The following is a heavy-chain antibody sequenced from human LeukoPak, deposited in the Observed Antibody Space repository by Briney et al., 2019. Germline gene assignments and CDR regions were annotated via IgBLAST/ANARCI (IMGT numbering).Heavy chain of an antibody. V-gene: IGHV3-30*18. J-gene: IGHJ4*02. CDR3: AKDRYYGSDLPFDY. D-gene: IGHD3-10*01. CDR1: GFTFGSYA. Sequence: PGGSLRLSCAASGFTFGSYAMHWVRQAPGKGLEWVAVISYDGSNKYYADSVKGRFTISRDNSKNTLYLQMNSLRAEDTAVYYCAKDRYYGSDLPFDYWGQGTLVTVSS. CDR2: ISYDGSNK.